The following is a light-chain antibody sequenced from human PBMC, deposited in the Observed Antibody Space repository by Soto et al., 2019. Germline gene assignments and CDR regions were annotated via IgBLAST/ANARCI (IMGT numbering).Light chain of an antibody. CDR3: QHYKSYSEA. J-gene: IGKJ1*01. CDR2: KAS. Sequence: DIQMSQSPSSLSGSVGDRVTITWRASQTISSWLAWYQQKPGKAPKLLIYKASTLKSGVPSRFSGSGSGTEFTLTLSSLQPDDFATYYCQHYKSYSEAFGQGTKVDNK. V-gene: IGKV1-5*03. CDR1: QTISSW.